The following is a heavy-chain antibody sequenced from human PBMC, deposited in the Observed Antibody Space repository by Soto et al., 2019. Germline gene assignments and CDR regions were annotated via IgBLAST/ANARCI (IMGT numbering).Heavy chain of an antibody. V-gene: IGHV3-30-3*01. CDR3: AGGVTTSDFDY. Sequence: GGSLRLSCAASGFTFSSYAMHWVRQAPGKGLEWVAVISHDGSNKYYADSVKGRFTISRDNSKNTLYLQMNSLRAEDTAVYYCAGGVTTSDFDYWGQGTLVTVSS. CDR1: GFTFSSYA. J-gene: IGHJ4*02. CDR2: ISHDGSNK. D-gene: IGHD4-17*01.